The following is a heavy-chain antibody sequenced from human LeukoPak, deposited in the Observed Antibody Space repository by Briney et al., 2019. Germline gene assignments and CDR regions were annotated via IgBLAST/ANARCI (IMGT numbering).Heavy chain of an antibody. D-gene: IGHD2-2*01. V-gene: IGHV1-2*02. CDR3: ARMPVALDM. CDR2: INPNSGGT. J-gene: IGHJ3*02. Sequence: GASVKVSCKASGYTFTGYYMHWVRQAPGQGLEWMGWINPNSGGTNYAQKFQGRVTMTRDTSISTVYMELNRLTSDDTAIYYCARMPVALDMWGQGTRVTVSS. CDR1: GYTFTGYY.